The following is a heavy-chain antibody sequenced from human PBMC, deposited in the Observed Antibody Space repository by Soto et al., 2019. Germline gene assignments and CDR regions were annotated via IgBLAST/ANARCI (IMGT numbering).Heavy chain of an antibody. CDR3: AKDGGYCSSTSCYSADY. CDR2: ISGSGGST. J-gene: IGHJ4*02. CDR1: GFTFSSYA. D-gene: IGHD2-2*01. Sequence: GGSLRLSCAASGFTFSSYAMSWVRQAPGKGLEWVSAISGSGGSTYYADSVKGRFTISRDNSKNTLYLQMNSLRAEDTAVYYGAKDGGYCSSTSCYSADYWGQGTLVTVSS. V-gene: IGHV3-23*01.